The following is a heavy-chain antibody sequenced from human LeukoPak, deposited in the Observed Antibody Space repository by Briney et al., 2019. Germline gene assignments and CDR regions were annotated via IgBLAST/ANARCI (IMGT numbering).Heavy chain of an antibody. CDR2: IYPGDSDT. CDR1: GYSFTSYW. J-gene: IGHJ4*02. D-gene: IGHD1-26*01. V-gene: IGHV5-51*01. Sequence: GESLKISCKGSGYSFTSYWIGWVRQMPGKGLEWMGIIYPGDSDTRYSPSFQGQVTISADKSISTAYLQWSSLKASDTAMYYCARRERGTGSYNYVVYWGQGTLVTVSS. CDR3: ARRERGTGSYNYVVY.